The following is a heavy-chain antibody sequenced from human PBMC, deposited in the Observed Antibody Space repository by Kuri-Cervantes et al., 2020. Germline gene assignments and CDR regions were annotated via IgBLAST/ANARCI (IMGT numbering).Heavy chain of an antibody. CDR1: GYSFTSYD. CDR2: MNPNSGNT. J-gene: IGHJ6*03. CDR3: ATNMGGRWGSYCRHYYYYYMDV. V-gene: IGHV1-8*03. D-gene: IGHD3-16*01. Sequence: ASVKVSCKASGYSFTSYDINWVRQATGQGLEWMGWMNPNSGNTGYAQKFQGRVTITTDESTSTAYMELSSLRSEDTAVYYCATNMGGRWGSYCRHYYYYYMDVWGKGTTVTVSS.